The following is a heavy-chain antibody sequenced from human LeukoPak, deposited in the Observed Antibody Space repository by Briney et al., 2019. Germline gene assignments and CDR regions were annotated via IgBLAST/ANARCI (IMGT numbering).Heavy chain of an antibody. J-gene: IGHJ4*02. CDR1: GGSISSVNL. CDR2: MYLSGTT. D-gene: IGHD1-26*01. V-gene: IGHV4-4*02. CDR3: ARDGAGAITP. Sequence: PSETLSLTCAVSGGSISSVNLWSWVRQPPGKGLEWVGEMYLSGTTTYNPSLRSRVTISIDKSKNQFSLKLSSVTAEDTAVYYCARDGAGAITPWGQGTLVTVSS.